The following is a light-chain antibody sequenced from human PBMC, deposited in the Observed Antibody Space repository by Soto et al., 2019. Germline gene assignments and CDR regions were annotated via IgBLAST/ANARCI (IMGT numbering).Light chain of an antibody. CDR1: QSITSY. CDR2: AAS. J-gene: IGKJ1*01. V-gene: IGKV1-39*01. CDR3: QQSYSMPPWT. Sequence: DIQMTQSPSSLSASVGDRFTITCRASQSITSYLNWYQQKPGKAPKLLIYAASTLQSGVPSRFSGSGSGTDFTLTISSLQPEDFATYYCQQSYSMPPWTFGQGTKVDIK.